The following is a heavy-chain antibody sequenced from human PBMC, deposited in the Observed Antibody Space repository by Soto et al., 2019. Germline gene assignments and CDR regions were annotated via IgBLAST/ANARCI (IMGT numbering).Heavy chain of an antibody. CDR2: ISYDGSNK. CDR3: AKDTSGWFLVAFDY. J-gene: IGHJ4*02. Sequence: GESLKISCAASGFTFSSYGMHWVRQAPGKGLEWVAVISYDGSNKYYADSVKGRFTISRDNSKNTLYLQMNSLRAEDTAVYYCAKDTSGWFLVAFDYWGQGTLVTVSS. CDR1: GFTFSSYG. D-gene: IGHD6-19*01. V-gene: IGHV3-30*18.